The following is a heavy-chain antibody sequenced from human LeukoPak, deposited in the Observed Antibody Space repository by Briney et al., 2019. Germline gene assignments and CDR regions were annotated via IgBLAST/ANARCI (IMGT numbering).Heavy chain of an antibody. D-gene: IGHD3-10*01. V-gene: IGHV3-23*01. CDR2: ISGSGGST. CDR3: AKSPLYYYGSGTSVYFDY. Sequence: GGSLRLSCAASGFTFSDYYMSWIRQAPGKGLEWVSAISGSGGSTYYADSVKGRFTISRDNSKNTLYLQMNSLRAEDTAVYYCAKSPLYYYGSGTSVYFDYWGQGTLVTVSS. J-gene: IGHJ4*02. CDR1: GFTFSDYY.